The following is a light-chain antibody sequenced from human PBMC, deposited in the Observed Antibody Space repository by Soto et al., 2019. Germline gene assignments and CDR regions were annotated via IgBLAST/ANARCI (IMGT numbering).Light chain of an antibody. CDR2: GAS. Sequence: ETVMTQSAATLSVSPGERATLSCRASQSVSSNLAWYQQKPGQAPRLLIYGASTRVTGIPARFSGSGSGTEFTLTNSSLQSEDFAVYYCQQYKNWPRTFGQGTKVEIK. J-gene: IGKJ1*01. CDR3: QQYKNWPRT. V-gene: IGKV3-15*01. CDR1: QSVSSN.